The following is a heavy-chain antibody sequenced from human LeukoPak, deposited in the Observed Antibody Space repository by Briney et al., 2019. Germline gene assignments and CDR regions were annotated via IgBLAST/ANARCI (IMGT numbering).Heavy chain of an antibody. CDR1: GFTFDDYA. J-gene: IGHJ6*03. D-gene: IGHD2-2*01. CDR3: AKDHKPCSSTSCAYYYYMDV. V-gene: IGHV3-9*01. Sequence: GRSLRLSCAASGFTFDDYAMHWVRQAPGKGLEWVSGISWNSGSIGYADSVKGRFTISRDNAKNSLYLQVNSLRAEDTALYYCAKDHKPCSSTSCAYYYYMDVWGKGTTVTVSS. CDR2: ISWNSGSI.